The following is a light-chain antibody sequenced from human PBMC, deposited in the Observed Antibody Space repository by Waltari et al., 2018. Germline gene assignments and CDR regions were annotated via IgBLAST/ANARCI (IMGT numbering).Light chain of an antibody. CDR2: GSS. V-gene: IGLV1-40*01. J-gene: IGLJ3*02. CDR3: QSYDTSLSVV. CDR1: GSNIGAGSV. Sequence: QSVLTQPPSVSGAPGQRVTIPCTGSGSNIGAGSVVHWYQQLPRAAPKLLIYGSSTRPLGVPDRFFGSTSGTSASLAITGLQAEDEADYYCQSYDTSLSVVFGGGTKLTVL.